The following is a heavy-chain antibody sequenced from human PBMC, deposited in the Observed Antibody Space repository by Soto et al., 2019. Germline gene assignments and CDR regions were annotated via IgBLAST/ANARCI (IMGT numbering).Heavy chain of an antibody. D-gene: IGHD3-22*01. CDR2: IYPGDSDI. CDR3: AILSFYIHSGGYYNRHDAFDI. CDR1: GYKVSTWHNFTSYW. V-gene: IGHV5-51*01. Sequence: PGESLKISCMGSGYKVSTWHNFTSYWIAWVRQMPGEGLEWMGIIYPGDSDISYSPSFQGQVIISADKSISTAYLQWSSLKASDTPMYYCAILSFYIHSGGYYNRHDAFDIWGQGAMVTVSS. J-gene: IGHJ3*02.